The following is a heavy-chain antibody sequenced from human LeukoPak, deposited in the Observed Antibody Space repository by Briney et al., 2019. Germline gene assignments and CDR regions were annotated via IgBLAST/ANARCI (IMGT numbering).Heavy chain of an antibody. CDR1: GGTFSSYA. CDR3: AMRGYCYDSSGPHFDY. Sequence: GASVKVSCKASGGTFSSYAISWVRQAPGQGLEWMGGIIPIFGTANYAQKFQGRVTITADESTSTAYMALSSLRSEDSAVYSCAMRGYCYDSSGPHFDYWGQGTVVTVSS. V-gene: IGHV1-69*13. CDR2: IIPIFGTA. D-gene: IGHD3-22*01. J-gene: IGHJ4*02.